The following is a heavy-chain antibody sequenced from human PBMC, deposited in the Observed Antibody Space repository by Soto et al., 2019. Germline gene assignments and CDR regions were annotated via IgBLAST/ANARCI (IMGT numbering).Heavy chain of an antibody. CDR1: GGSFSGYY. D-gene: IGHD5-18*01. CDR2: INHSGST. V-gene: IGHV4-34*01. CDR3: ARGGYSYGPDY. J-gene: IGHJ4*02. Sequence: SETLSLTCAVYGGSFSGYYWSWIRQPPGKGLEWIGEINHSGSTNYNPSLKSRVTISVDTSKNQFSLKLSSVTAADTAVYYCARGGYSYGPDYWGQGTLVTVSS.